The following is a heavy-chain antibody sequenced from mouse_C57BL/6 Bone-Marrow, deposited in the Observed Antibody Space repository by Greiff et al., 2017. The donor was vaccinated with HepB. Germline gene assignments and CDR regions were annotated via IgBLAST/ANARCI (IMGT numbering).Heavy chain of an antibody. CDR1: GYAFSSSW. CDR2: IYPGDGDT. V-gene: IGHV1-82*01. Sequence: VQLQQSGPELVKPGASVKISCKASGYAFSSSWMNWVKQRPGKGLEWIGRIYPGDGDTNYNGKFKGKATLTADKSSSTSYMQLSSLTSEDYAVYFCARRGYAMDYWGQGTSVTVSS. CDR3: ARRGYAMDY. J-gene: IGHJ4*01.